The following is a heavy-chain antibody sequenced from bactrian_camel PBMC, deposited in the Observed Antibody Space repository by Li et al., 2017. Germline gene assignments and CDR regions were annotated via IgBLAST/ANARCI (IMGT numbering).Heavy chain of an antibody. CDR3: AAAYNRCRLPYPEDFGY. D-gene: IGHD5*01. CDR1: EYIGC. J-gene: IGHJ6*01. Sequence: VQLVESGGGSVQAGGSLTLSCVASEYIGCMGWFRQAPEKERVGVAATDVDGTYYDPAVQGRFTISVDNAKTTVLLQMNSLKPEDTAVYYCAAAYNRCRLPYPEDFGYWGQGTQVTVS. V-gene: IGHV3S53*01. CDR2: TDVDGT.